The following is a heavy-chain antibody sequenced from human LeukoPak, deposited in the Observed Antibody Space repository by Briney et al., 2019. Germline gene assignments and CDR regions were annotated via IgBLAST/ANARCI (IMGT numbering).Heavy chain of an antibody. V-gene: IGHV3-30-3*01. CDR2: ISYDGSNK. CDR3: ASSDGAQVVPAATPADY. Sequence: QSGRSLRLSCAASGFTFSSYAMHWVRQAPGKGLEWVAVISYDGSNKYYADSVKGRFTISRDNSKNTLYLQMNSLRAEDTAVYYCASSDGAQVVPAATPADYWGQGTLVTVSS. J-gene: IGHJ4*02. CDR1: GFTFSSYA. D-gene: IGHD2-2*01.